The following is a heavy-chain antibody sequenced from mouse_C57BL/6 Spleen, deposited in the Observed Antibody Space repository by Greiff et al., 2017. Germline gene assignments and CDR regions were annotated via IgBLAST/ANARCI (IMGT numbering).Heavy chain of an antibody. V-gene: IGHV1-56*01. CDR3: ARGDSSGYEDYYAMDY. CDR2: IFPGSGST. D-gene: IGHD3-2*02. CDR1: GYTFTSHW. Sequence: VQLVESGPELVRPGASVKISCKAPGYTFTSHWMQWVRQRPGQGLEWIGEIFPGSGSTYYNEKFKGKATLTVDTSSSTAYMQLSSLTSEDSAVYYCARGDSSGYEDYYAMDYWGQGTSVTVSS. J-gene: IGHJ4*01.